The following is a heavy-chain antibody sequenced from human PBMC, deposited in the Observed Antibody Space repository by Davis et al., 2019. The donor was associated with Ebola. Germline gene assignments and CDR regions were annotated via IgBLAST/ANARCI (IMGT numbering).Heavy chain of an antibody. Sequence: PSETLSLTCTVSGGSISPFYWSRIRQSPGKGLEWIGYIYHSGSTRFNPSLMRRLTFSVDKSNNQVSLDLASVTAADTAVYYCARGGKCIDGVCYPATVLDYWGQGALVTVSS. CDR1: GGSISPFY. D-gene: IGHD2-8*01. CDR3: ARGGKCIDGVCYPATVLDY. V-gene: IGHV4-59*01. CDR2: IYHSGST. J-gene: IGHJ4*02.